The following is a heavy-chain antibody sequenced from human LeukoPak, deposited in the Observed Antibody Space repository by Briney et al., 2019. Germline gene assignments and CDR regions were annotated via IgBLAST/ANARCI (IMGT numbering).Heavy chain of an antibody. D-gene: IGHD3-10*01. Sequence: GGSLRLSCAASGFTFSRYWMHWVRQAPGKGLVWVSRINTDGSSTSYADSVKGRFTISRDNAKNTLYLQMNSLRAEDTAVYYCAKRSGFGGGYKGYFDYWGQGTLVTVSS. CDR3: AKRSGFGGGYKGYFDY. CDR1: GFTFSRYW. V-gene: IGHV3-74*01. CDR2: INTDGSST. J-gene: IGHJ4*02.